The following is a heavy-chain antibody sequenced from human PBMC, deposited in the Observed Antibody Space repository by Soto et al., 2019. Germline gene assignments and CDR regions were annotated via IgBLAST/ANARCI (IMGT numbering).Heavy chain of an antibody. CDR1: GDSVSSNSAA. CDR3: ARLGYCTNGVCPYYYYGMDV. Sequence: SQTLSLTCAISGDSVSSNSAAWNWIRQSPSRGLEWLGRTYYRSKWYNDYAVSVKSRITINPDTSKNQFSLQLNSVTPEDTAVYYCARLGYCTNGVCPYYYYGMDVWGQGTTVTVSS. D-gene: IGHD2-8*01. CDR2: TYYRSKWYN. J-gene: IGHJ6*02. V-gene: IGHV6-1*01.